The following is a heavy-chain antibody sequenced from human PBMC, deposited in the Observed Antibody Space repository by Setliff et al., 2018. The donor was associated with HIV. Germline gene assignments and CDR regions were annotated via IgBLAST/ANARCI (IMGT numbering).Heavy chain of an antibody. V-gene: IGHV4-61*01. CDR2: IYDSGST. D-gene: IGHD2-21*02. CDR3: TRDLWGDDYYYNNMDV. Sequence: SETLSLTCSVSGGSVSSVNYYWAWIRQPPGKGLQWIGRIYDSGSTNYNPSLRSRVTMSVDTSKNQFSLKVTSVTAADTAVYYCTRDLWGDDYYYNNMDVWGKGTTVTVSS. CDR1: GGSVSSVNYY. J-gene: IGHJ6*03.